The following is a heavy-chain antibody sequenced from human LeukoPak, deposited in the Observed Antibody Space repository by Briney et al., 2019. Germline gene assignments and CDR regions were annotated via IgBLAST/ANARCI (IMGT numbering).Heavy chain of an antibody. D-gene: IGHD2-15*01. J-gene: IGHJ6*03. CDR3: ARVRCSGGSCPYYYYYYYMDV. CDR2: IHYSGST. Sequence: PSETLSLTCTVSGGSISSSSYYWGWIRQPPGKGLEWIGSIHYSGSTYYNPSLQSRVTISIDTSKNQFSLKLRFVTAADTAVYYCARVRCSGGSCPYYYYYYYMDVWGKGTTVTVSS. CDR1: GGSISSSSYY. V-gene: IGHV4-39*07.